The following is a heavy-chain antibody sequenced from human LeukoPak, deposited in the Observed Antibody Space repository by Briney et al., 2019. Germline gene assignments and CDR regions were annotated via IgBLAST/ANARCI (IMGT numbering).Heavy chain of an antibody. CDR3: ARVEGPAARGAFDI. V-gene: IGHV4-59*12. CDR2: IHYSGST. CDR1: GVSISSYY. J-gene: IGHJ3*02. Sequence: SETLSLTCAVSGVSISSYYWSWIRQPPGRGLEWIGSIHYSGSTSYNSSLKSRVTISVDTSKNQFSLKLSSVTAADTAVYYCARVEGPAARGAFDIWGQGTMVTVSS. D-gene: IGHD2-2*01.